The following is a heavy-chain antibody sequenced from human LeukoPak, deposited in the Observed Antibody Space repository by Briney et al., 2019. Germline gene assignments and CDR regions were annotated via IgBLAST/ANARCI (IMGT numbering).Heavy chain of an antibody. CDR1: GFTFDDYA. D-gene: IGHD1-26*01. Sequence: GRSLRLSCAASGFTFDDYAMHWVRQAPGKGLEWVSGISWNSGSIGYADSVKGRFTISRDNAKNSLYLQMNSLRAEDTALYYCAKSRGSSTTGFDYWGQGTLVTVSS. J-gene: IGHJ4*02. V-gene: IGHV3-9*01. CDR2: ISWNSGSI. CDR3: AKSRGSSTTGFDY.